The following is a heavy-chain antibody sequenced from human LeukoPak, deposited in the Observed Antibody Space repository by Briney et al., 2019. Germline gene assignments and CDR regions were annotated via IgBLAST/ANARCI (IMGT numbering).Heavy chain of an antibody. Sequence: GGSLRLSCAASGFTFSDYCMSWVRQAPGKGLEWVANIKQDGSEKYYVDSVKGRFTISRDNAKKSLYLQMNGLRAEDTAVYYCARDRAPYYYDSSENYWGQGTLVTVSS. CDR3: ARDRAPYYYDSSENY. V-gene: IGHV3-7*01. CDR2: IKQDGSEK. CDR1: GFTFSDYC. D-gene: IGHD3-22*01. J-gene: IGHJ4*02.